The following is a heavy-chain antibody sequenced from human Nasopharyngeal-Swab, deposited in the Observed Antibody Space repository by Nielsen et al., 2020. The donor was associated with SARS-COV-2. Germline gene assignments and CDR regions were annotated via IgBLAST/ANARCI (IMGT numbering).Heavy chain of an antibody. D-gene: IGHD1-26*01. V-gene: IGHV4-34*01. Sequence: SETLSLTCSVSGGSFNGFYWNWIRQPPGKGLEWIGEINHNERTNYNPSPRSRVTMLVDTSNNQVSLKLSSVTATDTGVYYYARAGRVGDAFTGLDVWGQGTTVTVSS. CDR2: INHNERT. CDR3: ARAGRVGDAFTGLDV. J-gene: IGHJ6*02. CDR1: GGSFNGFY.